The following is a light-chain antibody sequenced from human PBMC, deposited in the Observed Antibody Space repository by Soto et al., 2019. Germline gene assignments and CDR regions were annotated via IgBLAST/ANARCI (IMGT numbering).Light chain of an antibody. CDR1: QSLSSW. J-gene: IGKJ1*01. CDR3: LQYDSYPWT. CDR2: KAS. V-gene: IGKV1-5*03. Sequence: DIQLTQSPSSLSASVGDRVTITCRASQSLSSWLAWYQQKPGKAPKLLIYKASSLQSGVPSRFSGSGSGTEFTLTISSLQPDDFANYYCLQYDSYPWTFGQGTKVDIK.